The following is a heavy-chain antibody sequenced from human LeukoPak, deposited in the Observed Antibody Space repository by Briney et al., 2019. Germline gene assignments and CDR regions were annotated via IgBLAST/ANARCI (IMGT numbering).Heavy chain of an antibody. CDR2: VSSDRSKK. V-gene: IGHV3-30*03. J-gene: IGHJ6*02. D-gene: IGHD3-3*01. Sequence: GGSLRLSCEASGFTFSSYGMHWVRQAPGKGLEWVAVVSSDRSKKEYADSVRGRFTISRDNAKHTLFLQMNSLRAEDTAVYYCARAPTVTIFGVVNGMDVWGQGTTVTVSS. CDR3: ARAPTVTIFGVVNGMDV. CDR1: GFTFSSYG.